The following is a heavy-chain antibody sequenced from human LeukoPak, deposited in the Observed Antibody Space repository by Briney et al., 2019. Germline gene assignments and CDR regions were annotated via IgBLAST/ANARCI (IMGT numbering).Heavy chain of an antibody. D-gene: IGHD3-22*01. CDR2: IKSKTDGGTT. Sequence: PGGXLRLSCAASGFTFSNAWMSWVRQAPGKGLEWVGRIKSKTDGGTTDYAAPVKGRFTISRDDSKNTLYLQMNSLKTEDTAVYYCTTDNYYDSTLDYWGQGTLVTVSS. J-gene: IGHJ4*02. CDR3: TTDNYYDSTLDY. CDR1: GFTFSNAW. V-gene: IGHV3-15*01.